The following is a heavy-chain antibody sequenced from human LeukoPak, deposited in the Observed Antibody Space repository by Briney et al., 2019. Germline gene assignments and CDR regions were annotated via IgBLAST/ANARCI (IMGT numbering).Heavy chain of an antibody. CDR3: ARDIAQPTSY. V-gene: IGHV4-39*07. CDR1: GGSISSSSYY. J-gene: IGHJ4*02. Sequence: PSETLSLTCTVSGGSISSSSYYWGWIRQPPGKGLEWIGSIYYSGSTYYNPSLKSRVTISVDRSKNQFSLKLGSVTAADTAVYYCARDIAQPTSYWGQGTLVTVSS. D-gene: IGHD6-13*01. CDR2: IYYSGST.